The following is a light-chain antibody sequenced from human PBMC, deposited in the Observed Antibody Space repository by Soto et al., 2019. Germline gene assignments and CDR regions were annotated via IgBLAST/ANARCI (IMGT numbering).Light chain of an antibody. Sequence: QTVVTQEPSFSVSPGGTVTLTCGLSSGAVSANYYPSWYQQTPGQAPRTLIYNTNTRSSGVPDRFSGSILGNKAALTITGAQADDESDYYCELYMGGGICVFGVGTKLTVL. J-gene: IGLJ2*01. CDR2: NTN. V-gene: IGLV8-61*01. CDR1: SGAVSANYY. CDR3: ELYMGGGICV.